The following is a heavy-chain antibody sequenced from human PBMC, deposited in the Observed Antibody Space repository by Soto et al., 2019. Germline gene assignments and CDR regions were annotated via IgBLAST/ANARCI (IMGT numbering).Heavy chain of an antibody. CDR3: ARGRGGGHYLDF. CDR2: ISFSSSSI. J-gene: IGHJ4*02. Sequence: GGSLRLSCAASGFTFRSYSMNWVRQAPGKGLEWVSYISFSSSSIYYADSVKGRFTISRDNAKNSLYLHINNLTAEDTAVYYCARGRGGGHYLDFWGQGTLVTVSS. D-gene: IGHD3-16*01. V-gene: IGHV3-48*04. CDR1: GFTFRSYS.